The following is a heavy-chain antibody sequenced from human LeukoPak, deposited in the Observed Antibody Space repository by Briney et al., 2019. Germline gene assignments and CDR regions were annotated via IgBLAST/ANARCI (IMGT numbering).Heavy chain of an antibody. CDR1: GYSISSGTYY. Sequence: PSETLSLTCTVSGYSISSGTYYWTWIRQPAGKGLEWIGRISTSGSTNYNPSLKSRVTISVDTSKNQFSLKLSSVTAADTAVYYCASIPYGSGSYPDYWGQGTLVTVSS. CDR2: ISTSGST. J-gene: IGHJ4*02. V-gene: IGHV4-61*02. D-gene: IGHD3-10*01. CDR3: ASIPYGSGSYPDY.